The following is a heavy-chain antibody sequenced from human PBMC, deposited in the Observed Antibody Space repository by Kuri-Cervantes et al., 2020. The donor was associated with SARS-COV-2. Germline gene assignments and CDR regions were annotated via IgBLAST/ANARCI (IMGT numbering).Heavy chain of an antibody. J-gene: IGHJ6*02. CDR1: GFTFSNYD. V-gene: IGHV1-18*01. CDR2: ISAYNGNT. D-gene: IGHD2-8*01. Sequence: ASVKVSCKASGFTFSNYDISWVRQAPGQGLEWVGWISAYNGNTNYPQKLQGRVTMTTDTSTSTAYMDLRSLRSHDTAVYYCARTEDIVLMVYGLYGMDVWGQGTTVTVSS. CDR3: ARTEDIVLMVYGLYGMDV.